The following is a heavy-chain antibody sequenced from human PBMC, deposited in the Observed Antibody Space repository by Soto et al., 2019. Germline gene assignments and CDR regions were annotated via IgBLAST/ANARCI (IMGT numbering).Heavy chain of an antibody. V-gene: IGHV1-24*01. CDR1: GYTLTELS. J-gene: IGHJ4*02. CDR3: ATVQGYCGGDCYSDY. D-gene: IGHD2-21*02. Sequence: ASVKVSCKVSGYTLTELSMHWVRQAPGKGLEWMGGFDPEDGETIYAQKFQGRVTMTEDTSTDTAYMELSSLRSEDTAVYYCATVQGYCGGDCYSDYWGQGTLVTVSS. CDR2: FDPEDGET.